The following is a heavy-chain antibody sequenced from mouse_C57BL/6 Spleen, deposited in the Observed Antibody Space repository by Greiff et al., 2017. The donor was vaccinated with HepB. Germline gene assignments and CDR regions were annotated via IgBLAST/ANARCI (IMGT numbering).Heavy chain of an antibody. D-gene: IGHD2-4*01. Sequence: QVQLKQSGAELVKPGASVKISCKASGYAFSSYWMNWVKQRPGKGLEWIGQIYPGDGDTNYNGKFKGKATLTADKSSSTAYMQLSSLTSEDSAVYFCARSADYDSAWFAYWGQGTLVTVSA. V-gene: IGHV1-80*01. CDR3: ARSADYDSAWFAY. J-gene: IGHJ3*01. CDR2: IYPGDGDT. CDR1: GYAFSSYW.